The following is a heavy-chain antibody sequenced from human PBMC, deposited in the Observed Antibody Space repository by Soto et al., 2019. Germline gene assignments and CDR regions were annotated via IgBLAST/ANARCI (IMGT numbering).Heavy chain of an antibody. CDR3: ARQIYDSSGYYYAY. CDR2: IYSLGNT. CDR1: GGSISSSSYY. J-gene: IGHJ4*02. V-gene: IGHV4-39*01. D-gene: IGHD3-22*01. Sequence: QIQLQESGPGLVKPSETLSLTCTVSGGSISSSSYYWGWIRQPPGQGLEWLGTIYSLGNTYYNPSLKSRVTISVDKSKSQLFLKLSSVTAPDTAVYYCARQIYDSSGYYYAYWGQGTLVTVSS.